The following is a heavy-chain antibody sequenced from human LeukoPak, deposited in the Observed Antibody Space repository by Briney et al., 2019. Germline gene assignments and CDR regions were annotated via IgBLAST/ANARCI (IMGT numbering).Heavy chain of an antibody. CDR3: ARGADSSGYYPYYFDY. Sequence: SETLSLTCAVYGGSFSGYYWSWIRQPPGKGLEWIGEINHSGSTNYNPSLKSRATISVDTSKNQFSLKLSSVTAADTAVYYCARGADSSGYYPYYFDYWGQGTLVTVSS. CDR2: INHSGST. J-gene: IGHJ4*02. CDR1: GGSFSGYY. V-gene: IGHV4-34*01. D-gene: IGHD3-22*01.